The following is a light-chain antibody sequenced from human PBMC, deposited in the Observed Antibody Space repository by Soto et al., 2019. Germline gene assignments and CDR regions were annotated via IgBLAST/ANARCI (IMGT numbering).Light chain of an antibody. CDR2: EVS. J-gene: IGLJ1*01. CDR1: SSDVGGYNY. V-gene: IGLV2-8*01. CDR3: SSYADSNRSV. Sequence: QSVLTQPPSASGSPGQSVTISCTGTSSDVGGYNYVSWYQQHPGKAPKLMIYEVSKRPSGVPDRFSGSKSGNTASLTVSGLQAVDEADYYCSSYADSNRSVFGTGTKVTGL.